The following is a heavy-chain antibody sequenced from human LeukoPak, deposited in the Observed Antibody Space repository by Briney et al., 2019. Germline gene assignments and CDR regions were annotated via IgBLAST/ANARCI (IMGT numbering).Heavy chain of an antibody. CDR1: GGSLSSGAYY. J-gene: IGHJ3*02. CDR3: ARARDYYDSSGRRDAFDI. Sequence: SQTLSLTCTVSGGSLSSGAYYWSWIRQHPGKGLEWIGYIYHSGSTYYNPPLKSRLTISVEMSKNQLSLKLSSVTAADTAVYYCARARDYYDSSGRRDAFDIWGQGTMVTVSS. D-gene: IGHD3-22*01. V-gene: IGHV4-31*03. CDR2: IYHSGST.